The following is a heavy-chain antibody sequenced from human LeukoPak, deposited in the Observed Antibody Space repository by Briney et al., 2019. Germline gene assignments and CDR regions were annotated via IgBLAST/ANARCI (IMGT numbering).Heavy chain of an antibody. D-gene: IGHD3-10*01. V-gene: IGHV3-30*02. J-gene: IGHJ2*01. CDR3: ARVVSYYGSAYRLLDL. Sequence: GGSLRLSCEASGFNFSTNGMHWVRQAPGKGLEWVALIRFDGSNKHYADSVKGRFTVSRDNSKNTMYLQMNSLRAEDTAVYYCARVVSYYGSAYRLLDLWGRGTLVTVSS. CDR1: GFNFSTNG. CDR2: IRFDGSNK.